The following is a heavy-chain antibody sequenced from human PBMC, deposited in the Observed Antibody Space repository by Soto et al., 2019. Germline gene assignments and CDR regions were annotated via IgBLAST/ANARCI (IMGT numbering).Heavy chain of an antibody. CDR2: INPNSGGT. D-gene: IGHD1-7*01. CDR1: GYTFTDYY. Sequence: ASVKVSCKASGYTFTDYYMHWVRQAPGQGLEWMGWINPNSGGTNYAQKFQGRVTMTRDTSISTAYMELSRLRSDDTAVYYCARKRELRGSYYYYYDMDVWGRGTTVTVSS. J-gene: IGHJ6*02. CDR3: ARKRELRGSYYYYYDMDV. V-gene: IGHV1-2*02.